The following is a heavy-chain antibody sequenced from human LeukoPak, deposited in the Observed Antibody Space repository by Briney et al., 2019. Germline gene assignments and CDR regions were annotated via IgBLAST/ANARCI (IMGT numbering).Heavy chain of an antibody. Sequence: LRLSCAASGFTFSSYAMSWVRQAPGKGLEWIGYIYYSGSTYYNPSLNSRVAISLDTSKNQFSLKLTSVTAADTAVYYCASREGVRAGYFDYWGQGTLVTVSS. CDR2: IYYSGST. D-gene: IGHD3-10*01. J-gene: IGHJ4*02. CDR3: ASREGVRAGYFDY. V-gene: IGHV4-31*02. CDR1: GFTFSSYA.